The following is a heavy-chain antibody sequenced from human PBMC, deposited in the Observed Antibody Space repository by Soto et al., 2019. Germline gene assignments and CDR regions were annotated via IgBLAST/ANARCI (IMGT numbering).Heavy chain of an antibody. V-gene: IGHV3-30*18. D-gene: IGHD5-12*01. Sequence: GGSLRLSCAASGFTFSSYGMHWVRQAPGKGLEWVAVISYDGSNKYYADSVKGRFTISRDNSKNTLYLQMNSLRAEDTAVYYCAQLLYREDDFDYWGQGTLVTVSS. CDR3: AQLLYREDDFDY. J-gene: IGHJ4*02. CDR2: ISYDGSNK. CDR1: GFTFSSYG.